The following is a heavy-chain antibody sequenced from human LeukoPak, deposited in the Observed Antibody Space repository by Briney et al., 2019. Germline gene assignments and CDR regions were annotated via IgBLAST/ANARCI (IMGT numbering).Heavy chain of an antibody. J-gene: IGHJ3*02. CDR1: GGTFSSYA. Sequence: ASVKVSCKASGGTFSSYAISWVRQAPGQGLEWMGGIIPMFGTTDYVQKFQGRVTITADESTRTAYMELSSLRSEDTAVYYCARGYIAVAGTEGAFDIWGQGTMVTVSS. CDR3: ARGYIAVAGTEGAFDI. D-gene: IGHD6-19*01. V-gene: IGHV1-69*13. CDR2: IIPMFGTT.